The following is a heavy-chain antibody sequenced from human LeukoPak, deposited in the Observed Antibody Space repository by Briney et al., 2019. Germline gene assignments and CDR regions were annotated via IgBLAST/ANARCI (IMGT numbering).Heavy chain of an antibody. Sequence: GGSLRLSCAASGFTFSSYAMGWVCQAPGKGLEWVSAISGTGNRTYYADSVKGRFTISRDNSKNTLYLQMNSLRAEYTAVYYCARAKPKNMVRGLIMRRESRYYFDYWGQGTLVTVSS. CDR2: ISGTGNRT. CDR3: ARAKPKNMVRGLIMRRESRYYFDY. J-gene: IGHJ4*02. CDR1: GFTFSSYA. D-gene: IGHD3-10*01. V-gene: IGHV3-23*01.